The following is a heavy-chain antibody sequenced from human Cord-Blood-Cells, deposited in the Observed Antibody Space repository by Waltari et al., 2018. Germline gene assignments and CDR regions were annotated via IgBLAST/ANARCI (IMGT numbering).Heavy chain of an antibody. J-gene: IGHJ4*02. CDR3: ARPGTTGTTGFDY. Sequence: QLQLQESGPGLVKPSETLSLTCTVSGGSISSSSYYWGWIRQPPGKGLEWIGSIDYSGSTYYNPSPKSRVTISVDTSKNQFSLKLSSVTAADTAVYYCARPGTTGTTGFDYWGQGTLVTVSS. D-gene: IGHD1-1*01. CDR2: IDYSGST. V-gene: IGHV4-39*07. CDR1: GGSISSSSYY.